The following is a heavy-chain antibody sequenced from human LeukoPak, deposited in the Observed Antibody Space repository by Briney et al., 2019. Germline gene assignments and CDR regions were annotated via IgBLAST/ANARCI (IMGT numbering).Heavy chain of an antibody. J-gene: IGHJ5*02. CDR1: GFTFSNHY. D-gene: IGHD3-10*01. CDR3: ARDKVVRGSAFGSGWFDP. CDR2: ITSTSNGAYM. Sequence: GGSLRLSCAASGFTFSNHYMHWVRQAPGKGPEWVSSITSTSNGAYMYYADSVKGRFTISRDNAKNSLYLQMNSLRTEDTAVYYCARDKVVRGSAFGSGWFDPWGQGTLVSVSS. V-gene: IGHV3-21*01.